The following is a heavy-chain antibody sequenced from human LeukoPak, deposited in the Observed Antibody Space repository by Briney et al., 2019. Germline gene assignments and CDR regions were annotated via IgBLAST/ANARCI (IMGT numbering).Heavy chain of an antibody. D-gene: IGHD3-22*01. J-gene: IGHJ5*02. Sequence: SETLSLTCTVSGGSISSYYWSWIRQPPGKGLEWIGYIYYSGSTNYNPSLKSRVTISVDTSKNQFSLKLSSVTAADTAVYYCARHPSVSRYYDSSGYNWLDPWGQGTLVTVSS. V-gene: IGHV4-59*08. CDR3: ARHPSVSRYYDSSGYNWLDP. CDR1: GGSISSYY. CDR2: IYYSGST.